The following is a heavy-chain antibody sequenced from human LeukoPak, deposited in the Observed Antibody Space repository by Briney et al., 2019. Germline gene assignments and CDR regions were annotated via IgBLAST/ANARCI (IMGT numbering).Heavy chain of an antibody. CDR3: ARGHVTMIVDY. CDR2: INHSGST. CDR1: GGSISRSNW. D-gene: IGHD3-22*01. V-gene: IGHV4-4*02. Sequence: SETLSLTCAVSGGSISRSNWWSWVRQPPGKGLEWIGEINHSGSTNYNPSLKSRVTISVDTSKNQFSLKLSSVTAADTAVYYCARGHVTMIVDYWGQGTLVTVSS. J-gene: IGHJ4*02.